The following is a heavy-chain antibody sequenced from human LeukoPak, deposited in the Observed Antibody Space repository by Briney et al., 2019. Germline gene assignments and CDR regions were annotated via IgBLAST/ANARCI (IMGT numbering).Heavy chain of an antibody. D-gene: IGHD6-13*01. CDR3: ASSSAAEIYYFDY. CDR2: IYYSGST. CDR1: GGSISSYY. V-gene: IGHV4-59*08. J-gene: IGHJ4*02. Sequence: PSETLSLTCTVSGGSISSYYWSWIRQPPGKGLEWIGYIYYSGSTNYNPSLKSRVTISVDTSKNQFSLKLSSVTAADTAVYYCASSSAAEIYYFDYWGQGTLVTVSS.